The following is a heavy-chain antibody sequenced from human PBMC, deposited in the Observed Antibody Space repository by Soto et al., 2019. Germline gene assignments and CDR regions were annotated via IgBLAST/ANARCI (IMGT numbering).Heavy chain of an antibody. CDR1: GFTFDDYA. V-gene: IGHV3-9*01. CDR2: ISWNSGSI. J-gene: IGHJ3*02. Sequence: EVQLVESGGGLVQPGRSLRLSCAASGFTFDDYAMHWVRQAPGKGLEWVSGISWNSGSIGYADSVKGRFTISRDNAKNSLYLQMNSLRAEDTALYYCAKDQFRCSGGSCEGWGAFDIWGQGTMVTVSS. D-gene: IGHD2-15*01. CDR3: AKDQFRCSGGSCEGWGAFDI.